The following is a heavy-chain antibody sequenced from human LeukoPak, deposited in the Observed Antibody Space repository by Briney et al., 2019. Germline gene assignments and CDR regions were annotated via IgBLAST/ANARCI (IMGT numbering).Heavy chain of an antibody. CDR2: ISAYIGNT. CDR1: GYTFTSYG. D-gene: IGHD3-22*01. J-gene: IGHJ4*02. CDR3: ARCYYDSSGYPYYFDY. V-gene: IGHV1-18*01. Sequence: ASVKVSCKASGYTFTSYGISWVRQAPGQGLEWMGWISAYIGNTHYAQNFQGRVTMTTDTSTSTAYMELRSLRSDDTAVYYCARCYYDSSGYPYYFDYWGQGTLVTVSS.